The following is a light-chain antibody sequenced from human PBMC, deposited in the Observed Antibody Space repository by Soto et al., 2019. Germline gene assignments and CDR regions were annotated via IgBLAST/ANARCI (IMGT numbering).Light chain of an antibody. J-gene: IGKJ1*01. V-gene: IGKV1-39*01. CDR2: DAS. CDR1: RNIAKY. Sequence: DIQMTQSPSSLPASVGDRVTIACRASRNIAKYLNWYQQKPGKAPNLLIFDASRLQGGVPSRFSGSGSGTDFTLTISNLQPEDFATYFCQQSYSTPWTFGQGTKVDIK. CDR3: QQSYSTPWT.